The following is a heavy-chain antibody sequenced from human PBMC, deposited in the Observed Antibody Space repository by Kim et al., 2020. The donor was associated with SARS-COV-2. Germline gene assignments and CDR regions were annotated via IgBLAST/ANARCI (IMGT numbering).Heavy chain of an antibody. Sequence: ASVKVSCKASGYTFTSYGISWVRQAPGQGLEWMGWISAYNGNTNYAQKLQGRVTMTTDTSTSTAYMELRSLRSDDTAVYYCARDIVLMVYAISDTPPKIYGMDVWGQGTTVTVSS. CDR1: GYTFTSYG. CDR2: ISAYNGNT. D-gene: IGHD2-8*01. CDR3: ARDIVLMVYAISDTPPKIYGMDV. V-gene: IGHV1-18*01. J-gene: IGHJ6*02.